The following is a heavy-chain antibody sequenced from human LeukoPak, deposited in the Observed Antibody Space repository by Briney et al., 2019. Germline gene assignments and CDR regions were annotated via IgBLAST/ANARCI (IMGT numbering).Heavy chain of an antibody. J-gene: IGHJ4*02. CDR1: GGSFSGYY. D-gene: IGHD3-3*01. Sequence: SETLSLTCTVYGGSFSGYYWSWIRQPPGKGLEWIGYIYYSGSTNYNPSLKSRVTISVDTSKNQFSLKLSSVTAADTAVYYCARLKYYDFWSGYPSPDFDYWGQGTLVTVSS. CDR2: IYYSGST. V-gene: IGHV4-59*08. CDR3: ARLKYYDFWSGYPSPDFDY.